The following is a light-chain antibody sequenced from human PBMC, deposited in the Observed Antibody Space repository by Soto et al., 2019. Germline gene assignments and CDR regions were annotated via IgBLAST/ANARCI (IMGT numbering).Light chain of an antibody. Sequence: QSVLTQPASVSGSPGQSITISCTGTSSDVGGHNFVSWYQQHPGRAPKLMIYDVRNRPSGVSNRFSGSKSANTASLVISGLQAEDEADYYCSPYSSSDTLVFGGGTKVTVL. V-gene: IGLV2-14*03. CDR3: SPYSSSDTLV. CDR1: SSDVGGHNF. J-gene: IGLJ2*01. CDR2: DVR.